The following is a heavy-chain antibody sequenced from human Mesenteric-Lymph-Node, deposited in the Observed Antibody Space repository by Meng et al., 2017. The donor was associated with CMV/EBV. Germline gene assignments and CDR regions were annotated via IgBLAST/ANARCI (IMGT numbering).Heavy chain of an antibody. Sequence: EGHLLASGGGLVQPGGSLRLSCAASGFNVRDKYMSWVRQAPGKGLEWVCIIYRGDNTYYIDSVKDRFTVSRDNSKNTMYLQMNSLRVEDTAVYYCTGDSVSNPNLDYWGQGTLVTVSS. CDR3: TGDSVSNPNLDY. D-gene: IGHD3-10*01. CDR2: IYRGDNT. J-gene: IGHJ4*02. V-gene: IGHV3-66*01. CDR1: GFNVRDKY.